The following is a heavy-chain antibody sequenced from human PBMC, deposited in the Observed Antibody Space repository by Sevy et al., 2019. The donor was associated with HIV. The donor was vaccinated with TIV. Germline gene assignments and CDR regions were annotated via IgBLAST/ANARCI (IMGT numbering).Heavy chain of an antibody. CDR2: ISSSSSAI. J-gene: IGHJ3*02. CDR1: GFTFSSYS. D-gene: IGHD6-19*01. V-gene: IGHV3-48*02. Sequence: GGSLRLSCAASGFTFSSYSMNWVRQAPGRGLEWISYISSSSSAIYYADSVKGRFAISRDNAKNSLYLQMNSLGDEDTSVYYCAREQWKLSADDAFDIWGQGTMVTVSS. CDR3: AREQWKLSADDAFDI.